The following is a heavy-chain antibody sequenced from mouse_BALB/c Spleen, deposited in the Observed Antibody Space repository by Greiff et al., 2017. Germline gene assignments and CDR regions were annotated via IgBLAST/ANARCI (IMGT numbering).Heavy chain of an antibody. D-gene: IGHD1-1*02. J-gene: IGHJ4*01. V-gene: IGHV3-2*02. Sequence: VQRVESGPGLVKPSQSLSLTCTVTGYSITSDYAWNWIRQFPGNKLEWMGYLSYSGSTSYNPSLKSRISITRDTSKNQFFLQLNSVTTEDTATYYCARNYGHYYAMDYWGQGTSVTVSS. CDR2: LSYSGST. CDR3: ARNYGHYYAMDY. CDR1: GYSITSDYA.